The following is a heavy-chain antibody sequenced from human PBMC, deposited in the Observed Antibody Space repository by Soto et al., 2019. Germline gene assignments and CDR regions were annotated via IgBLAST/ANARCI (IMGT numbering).Heavy chain of an antibody. CDR2: ISPYNGNT. CDR3: ARDQNFFDSSGYYDH. Sequence: QIQLVQSAAGVKKPGASVKVSCKTSGYTFVSYGISWVRQAPGQGLEWMGWISPYNGNTNFAQRFRGRVTLTTDTSTDIVYMDLGSLKSDDTAVYYCARDQNFFDSSGYYDHWGQGTLITVSS. J-gene: IGHJ5*02. D-gene: IGHD3-22*01. V-gene: IGHV1-18*04. CDR1: GYTFVSYG.